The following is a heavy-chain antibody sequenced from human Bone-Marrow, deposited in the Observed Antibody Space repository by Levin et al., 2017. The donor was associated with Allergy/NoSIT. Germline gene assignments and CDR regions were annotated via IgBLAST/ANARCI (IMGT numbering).Heavy chain of an antibody. J-gene: IGHJ4*02. D-gene: IGHD2-21*01. CDR3: AGLRGLWAY. V-gene: IGHV3-30-3*01. Sequence: PGGSLRLSCAVSGFTFSRNAMHWVRQAPGKGLEWVAFISYDGSNKYYADSVKGRFTISRDNSKNTLYLQMNSLRVEDTAVYYCAGLRGLWAYWGQGTLVTVSS. CDR1: GFTFSRNA. CDR2: ISYDGSNK.